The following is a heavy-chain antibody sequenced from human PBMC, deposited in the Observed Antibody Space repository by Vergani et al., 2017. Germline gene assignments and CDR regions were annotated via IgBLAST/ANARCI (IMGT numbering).Heavy chain of an antibody. V-gene: IGHV3-30*18. CDR1: GFTFSSYG. D-gene: IGHD3-22*01. Sequence: QVQLVESGGGVVQPGRSLRLSCAASGFTFSSYGMHWVRQAPGKGLEWVAVISYDGSNKYYADSVKGRFTISRDNSKNTLYLQMNSLRAEDTAVYYCAKGYYDSSGYYYVPPYYYYYGMDVWGQGTTVTVSS. J-gene: IGHJ6*02. CDR2: ISYDGSNK. CDR3: AKGYYDSSGYYYVPPYYYYYGMDV.